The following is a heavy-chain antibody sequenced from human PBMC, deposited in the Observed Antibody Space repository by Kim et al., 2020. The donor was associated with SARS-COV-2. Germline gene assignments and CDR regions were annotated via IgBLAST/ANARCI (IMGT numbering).Heavy chain of an antibody. J-gene: IGHJ3*02. Sequence: GGSLRLSCAASGFTFSSYEMNWVRQAPGKGLEWVSYISSSGSTIYYADSVKGRFTISRDNAKNSLYLQMNSLRAEDTAVYYCARDLDDYVFQLDAFDIWGQGTMVTVSS. D-gene: IGHD3-16*01. CDR2: ISSSGSTI. V-gene: IGHV3-48*03. CDR3: ARDLDDYVFQLDAFDI. CDR1: GFTFSSYE.